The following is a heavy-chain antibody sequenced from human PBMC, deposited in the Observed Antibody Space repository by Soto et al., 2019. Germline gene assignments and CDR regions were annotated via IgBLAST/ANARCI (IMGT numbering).Heavy chain of an antibody. D-gene: IGHD3-10*01. Sequence: QVQLQQWGAGLLKPSETLSLTCAVYGGAFSGYYWSWIRQPPGKGLEWIGEINHRGSNNYNPSLKSRVTISVDTSKNQFSLKLSSVTAADTAVYYCANLYGSWDYWGQRTLVTVSS. CDR1: GGAFSGYY. J-gene: IGHJ4*02. V-gene: IGHV4-34*01. CDR2: INHRGSN. CDR3: ANLYGSWDY.